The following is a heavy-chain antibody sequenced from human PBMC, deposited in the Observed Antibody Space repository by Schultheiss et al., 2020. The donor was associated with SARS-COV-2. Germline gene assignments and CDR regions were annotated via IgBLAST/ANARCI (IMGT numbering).Heavy chain of an antibody. Sequence: GGSLRLSCAASGFTFSSYGMHWVRQAPGKGLEWVAVIWYDGSNKYYADSVKGRFTISRDNSKNTLYLQMNSLRAEDTAVYYCARDHCSSTSCDSHYYYYYMDVWGKGTTVTVSS. D-gene: IGHD2-2*01. V-gene: IGHV3-30*19. CDR1: GFTFSSYG. CDR3: ARDHCSSTSCDSHYYYYYMDV. CDR2: IWYDGSNK. J-gene: IGHJ6*03.